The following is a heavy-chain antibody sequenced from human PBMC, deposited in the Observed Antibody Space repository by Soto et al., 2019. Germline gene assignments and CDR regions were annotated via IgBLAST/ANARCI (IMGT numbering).Heavy chain of an antibody. CDR3: AKDGLNWFDP. Sequence: GGSLXLSCAASGFXFSSYAMSWVRQAPGKGLEWVSAISGSGGGTYYADSVKGRFTISRDNSKNTLYLQMNSLRAEDTAVYYCAKDGLNWFDPWGQGTLVTVSS. V-gene: IGHV3-23*01. J-gene: IGHJ5*02. CDR1: GFXFSSYA. CDR2: ISGSGGGT. D-gene: IGHD3-22*01.